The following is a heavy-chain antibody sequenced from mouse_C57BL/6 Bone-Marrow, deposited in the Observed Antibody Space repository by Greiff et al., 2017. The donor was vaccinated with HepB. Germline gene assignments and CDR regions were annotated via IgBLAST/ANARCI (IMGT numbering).Heavy chain of an antibody. CDR2: IDPSDSYT. Sequence: VKLQQPGAELVMPGASVKLSCKASGYTFTSYWMHWVKQRPGQGLEWIGEIDPSDSYTNYNQKFKGKSTLTVDKSSSTAYMQLSSLTSEDSAVYYCARDSNYGFDYWGQGTTLTVSS. J-gene: IGHJ2*01. V-gene: IGHV1-69*01. D-gene: IGHD2-5*01. CDR3: ARDSNYGFDY. CDR1: GYTFTSYW.